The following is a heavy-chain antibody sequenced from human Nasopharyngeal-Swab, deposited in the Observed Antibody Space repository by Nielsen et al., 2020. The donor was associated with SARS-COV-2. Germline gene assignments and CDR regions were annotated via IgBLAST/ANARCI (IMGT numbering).Heavy chain of an antibody. V-gene: IGHV3-69-1*01. D-gene: IGHD3-22*01. CDR2: ISGSSSM. CDR3: SRANYYDDY. J-gene: IGHJ4*02. Sequence: WIRQPPGKGLEWVSYISGSSSMFYADSVRGRFTISRDNAKNSLYLQMNSLRAEDTAVYYCSRANYYDDYWGQGTLVTVSS.